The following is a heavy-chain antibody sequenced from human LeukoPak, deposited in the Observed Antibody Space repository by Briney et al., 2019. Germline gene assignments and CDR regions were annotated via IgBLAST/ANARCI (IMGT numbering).Heavy chain of an antibody. CDR1: GGTFSSYA. V-gene: IGHV1-69*04. D-gene: IGHD5-18*01. J-gene: IGHJ4*02. CDR3: ARLSVGDTAMVRIDY. Sequence: VASVKVSCKASGGTFSSYAISWVRQAPGQGLEWMGRIIPILGIANYAQKFQGRVTITADKSTSTAYMELSSLRSEDTAVYYCARLSVGDTAMVRIDYWGQGTLVTVSS. CDR2: IIPILGIA.